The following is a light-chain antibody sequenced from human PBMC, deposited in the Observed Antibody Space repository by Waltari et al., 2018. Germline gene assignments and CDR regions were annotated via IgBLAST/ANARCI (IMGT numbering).Light chain of an antibody. Sequence: FDLTQPSSVSVSPGQTARITCSGDIVTTKYTRWCQQKPGRAPLLLIYQDTERPLGIPERFSGSISGTTITLTITGAQFEDEADYHCFSAADDFWVFGGGTKLTVL. J-gene: IGLJ3*02. CDR3: FSAADDFWV. V-gene: IGLV3-27*01. CDR1: IVTTKY. CDR2: QDT.